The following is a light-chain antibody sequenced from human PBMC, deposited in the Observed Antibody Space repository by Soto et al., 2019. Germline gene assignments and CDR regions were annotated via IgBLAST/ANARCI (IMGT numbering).Light chain of an antibody. Sequence: DIVLTQSPGTLSLSPGERATLSCRASQTVSSSYLAWYQQKPGQAPRLLIYGASSRATGIPDRFSASGSGTDFSLTISRLEPEDCAVYYCQQYGTSAPLTFGGGTKVEIK. CDR3: QQYGTSAPLT. CDR1: QTVSSSY. CDR2: GAS. V-gene: IGKV3-20*01. J-gene: IGKJ4*01.